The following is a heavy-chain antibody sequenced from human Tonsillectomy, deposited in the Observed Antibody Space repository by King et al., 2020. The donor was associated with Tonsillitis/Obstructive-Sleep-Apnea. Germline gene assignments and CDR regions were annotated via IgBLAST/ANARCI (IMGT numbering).Heavy chain of an antibody. CDR3: AGGDIGVVTAIGGFYFDY. Sequence: VQLQQWGAGLLKPSETLSLTCAVYGGSFSGYYWSWIRQPPGKGLEWIGEINHSGSTNYNPSLKSRVTISVDTSKNQFSLKLSSVTAADTAVYYCAGGDIGVVTAIGGFYFDYWGQGTLVTVSS. J-gene: IGHJ4*02. CDR2: INHSGST. D-gene: IGHD2-21*02. V-gene: IGHV4-34*01. CDR1: GGSFSGYY.